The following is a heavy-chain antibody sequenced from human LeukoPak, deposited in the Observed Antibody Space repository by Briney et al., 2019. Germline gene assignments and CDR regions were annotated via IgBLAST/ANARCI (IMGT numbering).Heavy chain of an antibody. CDR1: GGSFSGYY. CDR3: ARGDYGDDPGYFQH. V-gene: IGHV4-59*01. D-gene: IGHD4-17*01. CDR2: IYYSGST. Sequence: PSETLSLTCAVYGGSFSGYYWSWIRQPPGKGLEWIGYIYYSGSTNYNPSLKSRVTISVDTSKNQFSLKLSSVTAADTAVYYCARGDYGDDPGYFQHWGQGTLVTVSS. J-gene: IGHJ1*01.